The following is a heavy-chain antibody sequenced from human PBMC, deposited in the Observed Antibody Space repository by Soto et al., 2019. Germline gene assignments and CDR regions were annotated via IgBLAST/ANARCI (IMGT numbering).Heavy chain of an antibody. CDR1: GFTFSSYA. Sequence: PGGSLRLSCAASGFTFSSYAMHWVRQAPGKGLEWVAVISYDGSNKYYADSVKGRFTISRDNSKNTLYLQMNSLRAEDTAVYYCAREQLWFYWYFDLWGRGPLVTVSS. V-gene: IGHV3-30-3*01. CDR2: ISYDGSNK. CDR3: AREQLWFYWYFDL. D-gene: IGHD5-18*01. J-gene: IGHJ2*01.